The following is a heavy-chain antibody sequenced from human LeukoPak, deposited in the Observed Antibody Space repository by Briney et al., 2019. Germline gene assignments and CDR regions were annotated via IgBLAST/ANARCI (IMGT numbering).Heavy chain of an antibody. CDR2: IIPILGIA. J-gene: IGHJ6*02. D-gene: IGHD2-2*01. CDR3: ARVADIVVVPAAKAQGGYYYYGMDV. V-gene: IGHV1-69*04. CDR1: GGTFSSYA. Sequence: SVKVSCKASGGTFSSYAISWVRQAPGQGLEWMGRIIPILGIANYAQKFQGRVTITADKSTSTAYMELSSLRSEDTAVYYCARVADIVVVPAAKAQGGYYYYGMDVWGQGTTVTVSS.